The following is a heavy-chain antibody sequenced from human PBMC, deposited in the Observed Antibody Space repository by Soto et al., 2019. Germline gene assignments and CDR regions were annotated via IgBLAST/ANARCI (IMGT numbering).Heavy chain of an antibody. CDR2: ISAYNGNT. CDR1: GYTFTSYG. V-gene: IGHV1-18*01. Sequence: GASVNVCCKASGYTFTSYGISWVRQAPGQGLEWMGWISAYNGNTNYAQKLQGRVTMTTDTSTSTAYMELRSLRSDDTAVYYCARVFLDYDFWSGYHEAWGQGTRDPLST. D-gene: IGHD3-3*01. J-gene: IGHJ5*02. CDR3: ARVFLDYDFWSGYHEA.